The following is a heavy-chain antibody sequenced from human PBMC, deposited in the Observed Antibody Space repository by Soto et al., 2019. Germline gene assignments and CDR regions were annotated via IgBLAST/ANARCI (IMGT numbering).Heavy chain of an antibody. CDR2: FYPGDSDI. Sequence: GGSLKISCVGSGYSFTTYWVAWVRQMPGKGLEWMGLFYPGDSDITYSPSFQGQVTISGDKSTTTAYLQWSSLKASDTAIYYCARGVKRGSHFYGMDVSGQGTTVTVSS. J-gene: IGHJ6*02. CDR1: GYSFTTYW. CDR3: ARGVKRGSHFYGMDV. V-gene: IGHV5-51*01. D-gene: IGHD1-26*01.